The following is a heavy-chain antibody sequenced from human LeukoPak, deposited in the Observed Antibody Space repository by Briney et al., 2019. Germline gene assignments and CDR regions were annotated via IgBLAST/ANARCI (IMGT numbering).Heavy chain of an antibody. J-gene: IGHJ4*02. CDR2: IYYSGST. V-gene: IGHV4-59*08. D-gene: IGHD2-21*02. Sequence: PSETLSLTCTVSGGSISSHYWSWIRQPPGKGLEWIGYIYYSGSTNYNPSLKSRVTISVDTSKNQFSLKLSSVTAADTAVYYCASLPDCGGDCYSYDYWGQGTLVTVSS. CDR1: GGSISSHY. CDR3: ASLPDCGGDCYSYDY.